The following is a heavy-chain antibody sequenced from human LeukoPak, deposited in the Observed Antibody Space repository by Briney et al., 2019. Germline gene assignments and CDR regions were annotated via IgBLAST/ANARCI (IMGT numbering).Heavy chain of an antibody. CDR1: RGSFSGYY. CDR3: ARGRRKYCSSTSCPPNYYYYGMDV. D-gene: IGHD2-2*01. Sequence: SETLSLTCAVYRGSFSGYYWSWIRQPPGKGLEWIGEINNSGSTNYNPSLKSRVTISVDTSKNQFSLKLSSVTAADTAVYYCARGRRKYCSSTSCPPNYYYYGMDVWGQGTTVTVSS. V-gene: IGHV4-34*01. J-gene: IGHJ6*02. CDR2: INNSGST.